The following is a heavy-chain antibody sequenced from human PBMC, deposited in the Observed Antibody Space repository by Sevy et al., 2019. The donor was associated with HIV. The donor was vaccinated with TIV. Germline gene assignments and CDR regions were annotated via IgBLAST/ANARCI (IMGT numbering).Heavy chain of an antibody. CDR3: ARGPLFSPEYCSGGTCPTIDY. V-gene: IGHV4-34*01. J-gene: IGHJ4*02. CDR2: VSQSGSA. Sequence: SETLSLTCAVSGVSFSDYYWAWIRQPPGKGLEWIGEVSQSGSANYNPSLRSRVIMSLDTSNNHFSLNLASVTAADPAVYYCARGPLFSPEYCSGGTCPTIDYWSQGTLVTVSS. CDR1: GVSFSDYY. D-gene: IGHD2-15*01.